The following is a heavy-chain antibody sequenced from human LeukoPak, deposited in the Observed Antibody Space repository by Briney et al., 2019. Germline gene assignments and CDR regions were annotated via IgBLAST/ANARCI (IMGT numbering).Heavy chain of an antibody. CDR1: GGSFSGYY. CDR3: ARGPPAYCGGGCSLDY. CDR2: INHSGST. V-gene: IGHV4-34*01. Sequence: SESLSLTCAVYGGSFSGYYWSWIRQPPGKGLEWIGEINHSGSTNYNPSLKSRVTISVDTSKNQFSLKPSSVTAADTAVYYCARGPPAYCGGGCSLDYWGQGTLVTVSS. D-gene: IGHD2-21*02. J-gene: IGHJ4*02.